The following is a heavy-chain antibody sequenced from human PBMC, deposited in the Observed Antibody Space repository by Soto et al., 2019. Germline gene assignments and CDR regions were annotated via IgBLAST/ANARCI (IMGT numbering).Heavy chain of an antibody. CDR1: EYTFTVYY. V-gene: IGHV1-2*02. CDR2: INPNNGGT. CDR3: ARDYYGPFDY. Sequence: QVQLVQSGAEVKKPGASVKVSCRASEYTFTVYYMHWVRQAPGQGLGWMGWINPNNGGTNYAQKFLGRVAMTRDTSISTAYMELSRLRSDDTAVYYCARDYYGPFDYWGQGTLVTVSS. J-gene: IGHJ4*02. D-gene: IGHD3-3*01.